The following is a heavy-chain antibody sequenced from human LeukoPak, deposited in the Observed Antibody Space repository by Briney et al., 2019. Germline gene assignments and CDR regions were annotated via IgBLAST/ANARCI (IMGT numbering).Heavy chain of an antibody. J-gene: IGHJ5*01. V-gene: IGHV4-34*01. CDR2: INHNGKT. CDR3: ARGWGGFDS. Sequence: PSETLSLTCGVHGGSFSGYYCNWIRRSPGKGLEWIGHINHNGKTNYNPSLKSRVTISVDTSKNQFSLTLTSVTAADTAVYFCARGWGGFDSWGQGTLVTVSS. CDR1: GGSFSGYY. D-gene: IGHD3-16*01.